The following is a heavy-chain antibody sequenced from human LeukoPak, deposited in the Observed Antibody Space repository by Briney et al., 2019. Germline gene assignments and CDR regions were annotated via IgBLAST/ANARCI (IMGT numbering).Heavy chain of an antibody. V-gene: IGHV3-30*18. D-gene: IGHD3-22*01. Sequence: PGRSLRLSCAASGFTFSNYGMHWVRQAPGKGLEWVAVISFDGTNKFYADSVKGRFTISRDNSKNALYLQMNSLRAEDTAVYYCAKGGYYERPWYFDYWGQGTLVTVSS. CDR2: ISFDGTNK. CDR1: GFTFSNYG. J-gene: IGHJ4*02. CDR3: AKGGYYERPWYFDY.